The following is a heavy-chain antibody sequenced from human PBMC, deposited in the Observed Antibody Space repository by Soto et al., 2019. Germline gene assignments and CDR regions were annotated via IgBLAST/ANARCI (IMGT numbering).Heavy chain of an antibody. V-gene: IGHV1-18*01. CDR3: ARDRGSSLDY. CDR2: FSNYNGNT. D-gene: IGHD6-13*01. CDR1: GYSFTNYG. J-gene: IGHJ4*02. Sequence: QVQLVQSGTEVKKPGASVKVSCKASGYSFTNYGVSWVRQVPGQGLEWMGWFSNYNGNTNYAQKLQGRVTMTTDTCTTTAYMELRNLRSDDTAVYYCARDRGSSLDYWGQGTLVTVSS.